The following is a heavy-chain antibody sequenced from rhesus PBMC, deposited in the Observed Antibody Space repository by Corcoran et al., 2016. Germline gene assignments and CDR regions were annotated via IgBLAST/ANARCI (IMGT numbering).Heavy chain of an antibody. CDR2: IFGSRTST. J-gene: IGHJ3*01. CDR3: ATIAAAGIGAAFDF. Sequence: QVQLQESGPGVVKSSETLSLTCAVSVGSIRDRYRWSWFRQPPGRGLEWIGYIFGSRTSTNYNPSLKSRVAISKDTSKKQFSLKLNSVTAADTAVYYCATIAAAGIGAAFDFWGQGLRVTV. V-gene: IGHV4S10*01. CDR1: VGSIRDRYR. D-gene: IGHD6-25*01.